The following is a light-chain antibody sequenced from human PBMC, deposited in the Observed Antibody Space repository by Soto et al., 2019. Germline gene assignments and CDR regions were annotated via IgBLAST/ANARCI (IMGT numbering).Light chain of an antibody. Sequence: DIQMTQSPSTLSASVGDRVTITCRASQSISSWLAWYQQKPGKAPKLLIYDASSLESGVPSRFSGSGSGTKFTLTISSLRPDDFATYYCQQYNSYSLTFGQGTKVDIK. V-gene: IGKV1-5*01. J-gene: IGKJ1*01. CDR2: DAS. CDR1: QSISSW. CDR3: QQYNSYSLT.